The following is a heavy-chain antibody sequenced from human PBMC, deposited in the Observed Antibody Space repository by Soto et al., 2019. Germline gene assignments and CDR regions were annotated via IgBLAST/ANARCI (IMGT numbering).Heavy chain of an antibody. CDR2: IKSESDGGAL. J-gene: IGHJ4*02. V-gene: IGHV3-15*01. CDR1: GFTISDAW. CDR3: TTDRRQLAQFDN. D-gene: IGHD6-6*01. Sequence: EVQLVESGGGLVKPGGSLRLSCAVSGFTISDAWMSWVRQAPGKGLEWVARIKSESDGGALDYAAPVKGRLGVSRDDSRNTLFLQMNSLRDDDTGVYYCTTDRRQLAQFDNWGQGNLVSVS.